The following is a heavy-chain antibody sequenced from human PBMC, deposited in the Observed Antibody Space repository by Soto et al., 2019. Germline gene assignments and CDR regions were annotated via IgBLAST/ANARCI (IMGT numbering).Heavy chain of an antibody. CDR1: GFSLSNARMG. J-gene: IGHJ6*02. CDR3: ARIHKRHFGYSYGPRPEYYYYYGMDV. CDR2: IFSNDEK. V-gene: IGHV2-26*01. D-gene: IGHD5-18*01. Sequence: ESGPNAGEPTETLTLTCTVSGFSLSNARMGVSWIRQPPGKALEWLAHIFSNDEKSYSTSLKSRLTISKDTSKSQVVLTMTNMDPVDTATYYCARIHKRHFGYSYGPRPEYYYYYGMDVWGQGTTVTVSS.